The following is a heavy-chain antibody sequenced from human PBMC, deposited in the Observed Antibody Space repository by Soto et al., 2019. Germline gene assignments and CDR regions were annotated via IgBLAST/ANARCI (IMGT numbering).Heavy chain of an antibody. CDR3: ARGAPSITIFGVVIAYFDY. CDR1: GGSISSGDYY. J-gene: IGHJ4*02. D-gene: IGHD3-3*01. CDR2: IYYSGST. V-gene: IGHV4-30-4*01. Sequence: LTCTVSGGSISSGDYYWSWIRQPPGKGLEWIGYIYYSGSTYYNPSLKSRVTISVDTSKNQFSLKLSSVTAADTAVYYCARGAPSITIFGVVIAYFDYWGQGTLVTVSS.